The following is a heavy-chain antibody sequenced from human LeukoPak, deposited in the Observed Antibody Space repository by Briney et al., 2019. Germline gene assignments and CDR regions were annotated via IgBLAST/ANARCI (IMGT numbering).Heavy chain of an antibody. V-gene: IGHV4-39*07. CDR1: GGSISSSSYY. J-gene: IGHJ4*02. CDR2: IYYSGST. D-gene: IGHD3-22*01. CDR3: ARGATPLLFYDSSGYYPGHFDY. Sequence: SETLSLTCTVSGGSISSSSYYWGWIRQPPGKGLEWIGSIYYSGSTYYNPSLKSRVTISVDTSKNQFSLKLSSVTAADTAVYYCARGATPLLFYDSSGYYPGHFDYWGQGTLVTVSS.